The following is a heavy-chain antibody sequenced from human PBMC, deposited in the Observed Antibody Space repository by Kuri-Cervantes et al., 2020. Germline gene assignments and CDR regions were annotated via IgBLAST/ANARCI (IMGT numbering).Heavy chain of an antibody. J-gene: IGHJ4*02. CDR2: ISGSGGST. CDR1: GFTFSSYG. CDR3: AKGWGYITMIVPFDY. Sequence: GESLKISCAASGFTFSSYGMHWVRQAPGKGLEWVSAISGSGGSTYYADSVKGRFTISRDNSKNTLYLQMNSLRAEDTAVYYCAKGWGYITMIVPFDYWGQGTLVTVSS. V-gene: IGHV3-23*01. D-gene: IGHD3-22*01.